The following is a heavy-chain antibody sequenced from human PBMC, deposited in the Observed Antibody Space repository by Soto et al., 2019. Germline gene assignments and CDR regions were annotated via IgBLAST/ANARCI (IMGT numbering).Heavy chain of an antibody. CDR2: INPSGGST. Sequence: ASVKVSCKASGYTFTSYYVHWVRQAPGQGLEWMGIINPSGGSTSYAQKFQGRVTMTRDTSTSTVYMELSSLRSEDTAVYYCARDKDFACSGGSCYEFDYWGQGTLVTVSS. D-gene: IGHD2-15*01. CDR3: ARDKDFACSGGSCYEFDY. CDR1: GYTFTSYY. V-gene: IGHV1-46*01. J-gene: IGHJ4*02.